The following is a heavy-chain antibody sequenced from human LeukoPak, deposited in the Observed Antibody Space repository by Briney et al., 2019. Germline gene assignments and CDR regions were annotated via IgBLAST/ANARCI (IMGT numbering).Heavy chain of an antibody. J-gene: IGHJ4*02. V-gene: IGHV4-4*07. D-gene: IGHD5-12*01. CDR3: ARGTEKTRISGYYSFDH. CDR2: VYTSGTT. CDR1: GGSISSYF. Sequence: LETLSLTCTVSGGSISSYFWTWIRQPAGKELEWIGRVYTSGTTYYNPSLDSRVTISLDTFNNQFSLRVTSVTAADTAIYYCARGTEKTRISGYYSFDHWGRGLLVTVSS.